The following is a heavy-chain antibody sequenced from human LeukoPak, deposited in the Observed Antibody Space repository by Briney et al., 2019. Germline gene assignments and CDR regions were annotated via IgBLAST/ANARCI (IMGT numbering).Heavy chain of an antibody. CDR3: ARDRGYYFDY. D-gene: IGHD3-10*01. CDR2: ISSSSSYI. V-gene: IGHV3-21*01. Sequence: GGSLRLSCVASGFTFSSYTMTWVRQAPGKGLEWVSSISSSSSYIYYADSVKGRFTISRDNAKNSLYLQMNSLRAEDTAVYYCARDRGYYFDYWGQGTLVTVSS. J-gene: IGHJ4*02. CDR1: GFTFSSYT.